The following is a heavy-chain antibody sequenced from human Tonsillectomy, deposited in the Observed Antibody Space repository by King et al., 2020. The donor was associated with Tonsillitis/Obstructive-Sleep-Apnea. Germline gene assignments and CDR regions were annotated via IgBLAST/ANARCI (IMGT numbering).Heavy chain of an antibody. CDR1: GGSFNTYY. D-gene: IGHD3-3*01. J-gene: IGHJ3*02. CDR3: ARGMEQDFWGGNYSDAFDI. CDR2: INHSGSA. Sequence: QVQLQQWGAGLLKPSETLSLSCAVYGGSFNTYYWSWIRQPPEKGLEWIGEINHSGSANYNPSLRGRVTMSVDTSKNQFSLRLNSVTAADTAVYYCARGMEQDFWGGNYSDAFDIWGQGTMVTVSS. V-gene: IGHV4-34*01.